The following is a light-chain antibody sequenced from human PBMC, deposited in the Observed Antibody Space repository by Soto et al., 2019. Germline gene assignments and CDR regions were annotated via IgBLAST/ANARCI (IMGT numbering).Light chain of an antibody. CDR3: MQGTEIHRT. Sequence: EIVMTQTPLSSPVTLGQPASISCRSSQSLVHSNGNTYLSWLHQRPGQPPRLLLYKISNRLSGVPDRFSGSGAGTDCTLRIGRVEAEDAGVYYCMQGTEIHRTFGPGTKV. V-gene: IGKV2-24*01. CDR1: QSLVHSNGNTY. J-gene: IGKJ3*01. CDR2: KIS.